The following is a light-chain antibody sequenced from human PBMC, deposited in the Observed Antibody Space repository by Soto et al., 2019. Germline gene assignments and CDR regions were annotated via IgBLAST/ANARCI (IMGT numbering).Light chain of an antibody. V-gene: IGKV3-20*01. CDR1: QSVTSNY. Sequence: EVVMTQSPATLSVSPGEGATLSCRASQSVTSNYLAWYQQKPGQAPRLLIYGASSRATGIPDRLSGSGSGTDFTLTISRLEPEDFAVYYCQQYGSSPITFGQGTKVDI. CDR2: GAS. CDR3: QQYGSSPIT. J-gene: IGKJ1*01.